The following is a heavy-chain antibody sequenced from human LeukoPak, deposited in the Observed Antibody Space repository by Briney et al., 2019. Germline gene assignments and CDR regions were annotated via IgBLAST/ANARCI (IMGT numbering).Heavy chain of an antibody. CDR1: GFTFSRYS. D-gene: IGHD5/OR15-5a*01. V-gene: IGHV3-21*01. Sequence: GGSLRLSCAASGFTFSRYSMNWVRQAPGKGLEWVSSISIGNTYIYYADSVKGRFTISRDNAKNSLYLQMNSLRAKDTAVYYCARAGTPGSSVTDAFDIWGQGTMVTVSS. J-gene: IGHJ3*02. CDR3: ARAGTPGSSVTDAFDI. CDR2: ISIGNTYI.